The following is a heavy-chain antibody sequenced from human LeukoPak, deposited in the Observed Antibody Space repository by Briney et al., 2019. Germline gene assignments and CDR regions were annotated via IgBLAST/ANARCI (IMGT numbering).Heavy chain of an antibody. CDR1: GYTFTGYY. J-gene: IGHJ6*03. V-gene: IGHV1-2*02. CDR2: INPNSGGT. D-gene: IGHD2-2*01. CDR3: ARDGDIVVVPAAPSVYYMDV. Sequence: ASVKVSCKASGYTFTGYYMHWVRQAPGQGLEWMGWINPNSGGTNYAQKFQGRVTMTRDTSISTAYMELSRLRSDDTAVYYCARDGDIVVVPAAPSVYYMDVWGKGTTVTISS.